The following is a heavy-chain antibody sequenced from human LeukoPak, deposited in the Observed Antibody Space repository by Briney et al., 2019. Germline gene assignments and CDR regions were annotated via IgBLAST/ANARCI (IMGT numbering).Heavy chain of an antibody. J-gene: IGHJ4*02. V-gene: IGHV3-23*01. CDR1: GFTFDNYA. D-gene: IGHD3-9*01. CDR3: AKVGYYDILTGKSDFDY. CDR2: VSGSGANT. Sequence: GGSLRLSCAASGFTFDNYAMSWVRQAPGKGLEWVSAVSGSGANTYYADSVKGRFTISRDNSKNTLYLQMNSLRAEDTAVYYCAKVGYYDILTGKSDFDYWGQGTLVTVSS.